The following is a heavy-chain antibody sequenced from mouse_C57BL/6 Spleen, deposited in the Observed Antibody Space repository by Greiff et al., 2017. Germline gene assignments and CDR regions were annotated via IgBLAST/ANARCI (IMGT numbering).Heavy chain of an antibody. J-gene: IGHJ3*01. Sequence: QVQLQQPGAELVKPGASVTLSCKASGYTFTSYWMHWVKQRPGQGLEWIGMIHPNSGSTNYNEKFKSKATLTVDKSSSTAYMQLSSLTSEDSAVYYCARFDYSSFAYWGQGTLVTVSA. CDR1: GYTFTSYW. CDR2: IHPNSGST. V-gene: IGHV1-64*01. CDR3: ARFDYSSFAY. D-gene: IGHD1-1*01.